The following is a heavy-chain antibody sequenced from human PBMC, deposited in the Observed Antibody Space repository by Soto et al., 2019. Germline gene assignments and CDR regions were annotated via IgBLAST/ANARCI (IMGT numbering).Heavy chain of an antibody. D-gene: IGHD3-3*01. CDR1: GDSFSSNSAS. Sequence: LSLTCAISGDSFSSNSASWNWIMQSPSRGLEWLGRTYYRSKWYNDYAVSVKSRITINPDTSKNQFSLQLNSVTPEDTAVYYCAYTKYYDFWSGYANNWFDPWGQGTQVTVSS. V-gene: IGHV6-1*01. CDR2: TYYRSKWYN. J-gene: IGHJ5*02. CDR3: AYTKYYDFWSGYANNWFDP.